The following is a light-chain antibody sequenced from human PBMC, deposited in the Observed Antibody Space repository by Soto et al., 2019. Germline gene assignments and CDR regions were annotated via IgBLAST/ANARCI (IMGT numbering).Light chain of an antibody. V-gene: IGLV9-49*01. J-gene: IGLJ1*01. CDR1: SGYSNYK. CDR2: VGTGGIVG. CDR3: GADHGSGSNFVRV. Sequence: QSVLTQPPSASASLGASGTLTCTLSSGYSNYKGDWYQQRPGQGPRFVMRVGTGGIVGSKGDGIPDRFSVLGSGLNRYLTIKNIQEEDESDYHCGADHGSGSNFVRVFGTGTKLTVL.